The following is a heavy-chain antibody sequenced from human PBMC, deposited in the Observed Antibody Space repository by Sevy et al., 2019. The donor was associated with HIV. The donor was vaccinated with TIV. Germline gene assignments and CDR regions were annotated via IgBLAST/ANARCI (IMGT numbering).Heavy chain of an antibody. V-gene: IGHV3-30-3*01. CDR1: GFTFSSYA. CDR2: ISYDGSNK. CDR3: ARPYYDILTGYSPPYYFDY. J-gene: IGHJ4*02. Sequence: GGSLRLSCAASGFTFSSYAMHWVRQAPGKGLEWVAVISYDGSNKYYADSVKGRLTISRDNSKNTLYLQMNSLRAEDTAVYYCARPYYDILTGYSPPYYFDYWGQGTLVTVSS. D-gene: IGHD3-9*01.